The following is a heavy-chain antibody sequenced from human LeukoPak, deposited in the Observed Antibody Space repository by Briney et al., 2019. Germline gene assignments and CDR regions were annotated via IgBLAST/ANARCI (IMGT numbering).Heavy chain of an antibody. D-gene: IGHD6-13*01. J-gene: IGHJ5*02. CDR1: GFTFSSYA. Sequence: GGFLRLSCAASGFTFSSYAMSWVRQAPGKGLEWVSAISGSGGSTYYADSVKGRFTISRDNSKNTLYLQMNSLRAEDTAVYYCAKDNYHSSSFLNWFDPWGQGTLVTVSS. V-gene: IGHV3-23*01. CDR3: AKDNYHSSSFLNWFDP. CDR2: ISGSGGST.